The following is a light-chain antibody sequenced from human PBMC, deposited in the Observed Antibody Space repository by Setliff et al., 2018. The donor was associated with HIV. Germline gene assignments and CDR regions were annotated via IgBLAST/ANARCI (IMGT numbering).Light chain of an antibody. CDR2: EVN. CDR1: SSDVGGYNY. V-gene: IGLV2-14*01. J-gene: IGLJ1*01. Sequence: QSALTQPASVSGSPGQSITISCTGTSSDVGGYNYVSWYQQHPGKAPKLIIYEVNNRPSGVSNRFSGSKSGNTASLTISGLQTEDEGDYYCSSYAITNTLPFGTGTKVTVL. CDR3: SSYAITNTLP.